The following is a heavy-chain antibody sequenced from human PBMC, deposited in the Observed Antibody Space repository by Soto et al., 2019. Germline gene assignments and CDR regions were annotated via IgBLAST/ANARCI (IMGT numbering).Heavy chain of an antibody. CDR3: VRDGTKTLRDWFDP. V-gene: IGHV4-4*07. CDR2: IYATGTT. Sequence: SETLSLTCTVSGASISGFYWSWIRKSAGKGLEWIGRIYATGTTDYNPSLKSRVMMSVDTSKKQFSLRLRSVTAADTAVYYCVRDGTKTLRDWFDPWGQGISVTVSS. CDR1: GASISGFY. J-gene: IGHJ5*02. D-gene: IGHD1-1*01.